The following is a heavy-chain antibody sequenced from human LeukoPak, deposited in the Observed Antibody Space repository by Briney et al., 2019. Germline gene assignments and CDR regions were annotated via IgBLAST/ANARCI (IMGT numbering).Heavy chain of an antibody. Sequence: SETLSLTCAVYGGSFSGYYWSWIRQPPGKGLEWIGEINHSGSTNYNPSLKSRVTISVDTSKNQFSLKLSSVTAADTAVYYCASVPPYSSNCFDYWGQGTLVTVSS. J-gene: IGHJ4*02. V-gene: IGHV4-34*01. D-gene: IGHD6-13*01. CDR3: ASVPPYSSNCFDY. CDR1: GGSFSGYY. CDR2: INHSGST.